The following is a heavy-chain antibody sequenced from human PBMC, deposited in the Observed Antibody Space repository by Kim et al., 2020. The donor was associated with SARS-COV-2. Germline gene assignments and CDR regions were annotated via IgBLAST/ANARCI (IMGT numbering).Heavy chain of an antibody. CDR2: ISGSGGST. CDR1: GFTFSSYA. V-gene: IGHV3-23*01. J-gene: IGHJ6*02. Sequence: GGSLRLSCAASGFTFSSYAMSWVRQAPGKGLEWVSAISGSGGSTYYADSVKGRFTISRDNSKNTLYLQMNSLRAEDTAVYYCATDGAYYDILTGYYYYYGMDVWGQGTTVTVSS. D-gene: IGHD3-9*01. CDR3: ATDGAYYDILTGYYYYYGMDV.